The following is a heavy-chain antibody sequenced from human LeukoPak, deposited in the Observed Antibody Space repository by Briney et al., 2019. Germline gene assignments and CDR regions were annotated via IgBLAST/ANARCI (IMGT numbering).Heavy chain of an antibody. Sequence: QAGGSLRLSCAASGFTFSNHWMHWVRQAPGKGLMWVSRINRGGSRTDYADSVKGRFTISRDDAKNTLYLQLNSLRAEDTVVYFCSRGRSDTAMAHDYWGQGTLVTVSS. J-gene: IGHJ4*02. CDR1: GFTFSNHW. CDR2: INRGGSRT. CDR3: SRGRSDTAMAHDY. V-gene: IGHV3-74*01. D-gene: IGHD5-18*01.